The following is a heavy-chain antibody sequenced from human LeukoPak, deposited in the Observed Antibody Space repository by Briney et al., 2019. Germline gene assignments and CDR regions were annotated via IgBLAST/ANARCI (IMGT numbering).Heavy chain of an antibody. Sequence: SETLSLTCAVYGGSFSGYYWSWIRRPPGKGLEWIGEINHSGSTNYNPSLKSRVTISVDTSKNQFSLKLSSVTAADTAVYYCAGIAAAAIDYWGQGTLVTVSS. V-gene: IGHV4-34*01. J-gene: IGHJ4*02. D-gene: IGHD6-13*01. CDR3: AGIAAAAIDY. CDR1: GGSFSGYY. CDR2: INHSGST.